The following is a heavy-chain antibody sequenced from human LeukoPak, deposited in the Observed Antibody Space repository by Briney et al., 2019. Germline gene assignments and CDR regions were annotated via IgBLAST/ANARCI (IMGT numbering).Heavy chain of an antibody. CDR1: EFTFSSYS. Sequence: PGGSLRLSCTVSEFTFSSYSMNWVRQAPGKGLEWVASINRGATYIYYADSMKGRFTISRDDAKSSLYLQMNSLRAEDTAVYYCVRLRRNSDSSGYYYCYDYWGQGILVTVSS. CDR3: VRLRRNSDSSGYYYCYDY. V-gene: IGHV3-21*01. D-gene: IGHD3-22*01. J-gene: IGHJ4*02. CDR2: INRGATYI.